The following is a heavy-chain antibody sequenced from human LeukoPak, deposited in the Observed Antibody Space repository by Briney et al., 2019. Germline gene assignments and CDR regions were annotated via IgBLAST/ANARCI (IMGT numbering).Heavy chain of an antibody. CDR1: GFTFSSYR. D-gene: IGHD5-24*01. J-gene: IGHJ4*02. CDR3: ARTRDSYNFGSFDC. CDR2: ISSNSSHT. V-gene: IGHV3-21*01. Sequence: SGGSLRLSCAASGFTFSSYRMNWVRQAPGKGQEWVSLISSNSSHTYNANSVKGRFTISRDNAKNSLYLEMNSLRVEDTAVYYCARTRDSYNFGSFDCWGQGTLVTVSS.